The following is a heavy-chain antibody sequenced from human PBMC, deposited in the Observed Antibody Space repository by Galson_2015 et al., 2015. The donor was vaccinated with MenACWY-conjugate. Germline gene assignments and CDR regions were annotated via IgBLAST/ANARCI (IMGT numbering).Heavy chain of an antibody. D-gene: IGHD6-19*01. CDR1: GFTFSSYA. Sequence: SLRLSCAASGFTFSSYAMSWVRQAPGKGLEWVSAISGSGGSTYYADSVKGRFTISRDNSKNTLYLQMNSLRAEDTAVYYCAKDGAVAGYYYYYMDVWGKGTTVTVSS. J-gene: IGHJ6*03. V-gene: IGHV3-23*01. CDR2: ISGSGGST. CDR3: AKDGAVAGYYYYYMDV.